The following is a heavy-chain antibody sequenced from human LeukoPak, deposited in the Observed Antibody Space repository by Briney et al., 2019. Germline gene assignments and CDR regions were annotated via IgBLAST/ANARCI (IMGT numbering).Heavy chain of an antibody. CDR3: ARTDWEFDY. D-gene: IGHD3-9*01. J-gene: IGHJ4*02. CDR1: GYTLTSYY. Sequence: ASVTVSYKASGYTLTSYYMHWVRQTPGQGLEWVGIINPLSGSTSYAQKFQGRVTMTRDTSTSTVYMQLSSLRSEDTAVYYCARTDWEFDYWGQGTLVTVSS. V-gene: IGHV1-46*01. CDR2: INPLSGST.